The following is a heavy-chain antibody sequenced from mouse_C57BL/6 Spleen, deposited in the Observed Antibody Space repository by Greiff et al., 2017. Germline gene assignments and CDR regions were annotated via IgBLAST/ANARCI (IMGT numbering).Heavy chain of an antibody. D-gene: IGHD1-1*01. CDR3: ARVYYGSSYVGFYYFDY. V-gene: IGHV1-69*01. J-gene: IGHJ2*01. CDR1: GYTFTSYW. Sequence: QVQLQQPGAELVMPGASVKLSCKASGYTFTSYWMHWVKQRPGQGLEWIGEIDPSDSYTNYNQKFKGKSTLTVDKSSSTAYMQLSSLTSEDSAVYYCARVYYGSSYVGFYYFDYWGQGTTLTVAS. CDR2: IDPSDSYT.